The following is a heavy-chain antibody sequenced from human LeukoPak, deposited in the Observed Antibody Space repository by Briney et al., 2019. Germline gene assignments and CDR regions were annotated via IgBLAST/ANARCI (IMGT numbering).Heavy chain of an antibody. V-gene: IGHV4-4*09. Sequence: SETLSLTCTVSGGSISSFYWSWIRQPPGKGLEWIGYIYTSGSTNYNPSLKSRVTISVVTSKNLFSLKLRSVTAADTAVYYCARGQNYYDSSGFYNWFDPWGQGTLVTVSS. CDR3: ARGQNYYDSSGFYNWFDP. J-gene: IGHJ5*02. CDR2: IYTSGST. D-gene: IGHD3-22*01. CDR1: GGSISSFY.